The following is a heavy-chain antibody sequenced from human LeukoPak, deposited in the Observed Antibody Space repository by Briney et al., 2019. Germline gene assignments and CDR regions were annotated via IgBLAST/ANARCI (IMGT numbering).Heavy chain of an antibody. CDR3: ARGGYGDYLPLLFFDY. CDR1: GGSINSYY. V-gene: IGHV4-59*01. Sequence: SETLSLTCTVSGGSINSYYWSWIRQPPGKGLEWIGYNYYSGSTNYNPSLKSRVTISVDTSKNQFSLKLSSVTAADTAVYYCARGGYGDYLPLLFFDYWGQGTLVTVSS. CDR2: NYYSGST. J-gene: IGHJ4*02. D-gene: IGHD4-17*01.